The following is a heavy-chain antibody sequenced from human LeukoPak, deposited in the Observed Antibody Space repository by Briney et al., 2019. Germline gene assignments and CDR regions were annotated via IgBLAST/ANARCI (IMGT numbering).Heavy chain of an antibody. V-gene: IGHV3-48*01. Sequence: PGGSLRLTCSASGFIFASYGMNWVRQAPGSGLQWVAYISAGSSNTFYADSVKGRFTISRDDADNFLHLQMNSLSAEDTAVYYCARSAVQANTPCYFDFWGQGALGTLSS. CDR1: GFIFASYG. J-gene: IGHJ4*02. CDR3: ARSAVQANTPCYFDF. D-gene: IGHD1-26*01. CDR2: ISAGSSNT.